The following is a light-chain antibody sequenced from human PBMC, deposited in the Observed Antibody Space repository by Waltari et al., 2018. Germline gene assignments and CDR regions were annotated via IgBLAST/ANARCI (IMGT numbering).Light chain of an antibody. CDR2: AVS. J-gene: IGLJ2*01. V-gene: IGLV2-14*03. CDR3: SSYISSSTLEL. CDR1: SSDVGGYNY. Sequence: QSALTQPASVSGSPGQSITISCTGTSSDVGGYNYVSWYQQHPGKAPKLMIYAVSNRPSGVSNRFSGSKSGNTASLTICGLQAEDEADYYCSSYISSSTLELFGGGTSLTVL.